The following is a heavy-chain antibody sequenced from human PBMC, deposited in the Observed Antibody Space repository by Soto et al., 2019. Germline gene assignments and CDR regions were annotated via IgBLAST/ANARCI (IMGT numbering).Heavy chain of an antibody. D-gene: IGHD3-22*01. CDR1: GFTFSSYS. CDR3: ARDYYDSSGYYYVSHFDY. V-gene: IGHV3-48*02. Sequence: TGGSLRLSCAASGFTFSSYSMNWVRQAPGKGLEWVSYISSSSSTIYYADSVKGRFAISRDNAKNSLYLQMNSLRDEDTAVYYCARDYYDSSGYYYVSHFDYWGQGTLVTVSS. J-gene: IGHJ4*02. CDR2: ISSSSSTI.